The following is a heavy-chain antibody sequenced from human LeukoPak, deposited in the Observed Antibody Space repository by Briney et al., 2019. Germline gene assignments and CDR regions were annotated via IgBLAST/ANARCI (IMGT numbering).Heavy chain of an antibody. CDR2: INPNSGGT. CDR3: ARTLPLVPEGGYGSRAFDI. J-gene: IGHJ3*02. CDR1: GYTFTVYY. Sequence: ASVTVSFKASGYTFTVYYMHWVRQAPGQGLEGMGWINPNSGGTNYAQKFQGRVTMTRDTSISTAYMELSRLRSDDTAVYYCARTLPLVPEGGYGSRAFDIWGQGTMVTVSS. V-gene: IGHV1-2*02. D-gene: IGHD3-10*01.